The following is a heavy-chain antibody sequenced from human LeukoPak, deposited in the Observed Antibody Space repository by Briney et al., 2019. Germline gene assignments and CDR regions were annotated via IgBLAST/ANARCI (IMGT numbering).Heavy chain of an antibody. CDR1: GGSISSGSYY. D-gene: IGHD1-26*01. J-gene: IGHJ6*03. V-gene: IGHV4-61*02. CDR3: ARVRELTRGKKSYYYYYMDV. CDR2: IYTSGST. Sequence: PSQTLSLTCAVSGGSISSGSYYWSWIRQPAGKGLEWIGRIYTSGSTNYNPSLKSRVTMSVDTSKNQFSLKLSSVTAADTAVYYCARVRELTRGKKSYYYYYMDVWGKGTTVTVSS.